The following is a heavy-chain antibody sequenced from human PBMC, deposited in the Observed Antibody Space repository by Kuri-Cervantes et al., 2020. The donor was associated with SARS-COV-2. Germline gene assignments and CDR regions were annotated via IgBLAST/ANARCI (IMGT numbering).Heavy chain of an antibody. CDR2: MSSGSDI. CDR1: GLTLNSYT. V-gene: IGHV3-21*01. D-gene: IGHD3-22*01. J-gene: IGHJ6*02. CDR3: ASEAKTYYYDEGGV. Sequence: GGSLRLSCAASGLTLNSYTMNWVRQAPGKGLEWVSSMSSGSDIFYADSVKGRFTVSRDNAENSLYLQMNSLRAEDTAVYYCASEAKTYYYDEGGVWGQGTTVTVSS.